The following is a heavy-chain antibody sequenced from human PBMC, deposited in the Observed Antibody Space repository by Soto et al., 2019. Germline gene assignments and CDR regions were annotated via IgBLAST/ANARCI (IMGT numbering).Heavy chain of an antibody. J-gene: IGHJ4*01. CDR1: GFTFSTYA. Sequence: YLKLSCAASGFTFSTYAMHCVRHAPDNGLEKESVISYDGSNKYYAGSVKGRFTISRDNSKNTQYLQMNSLRAEDTAVYYCAREDIVVVVAAASRTPDYPGQGTLV. CDR2: ISYDGSNK. D-gene: IGHD2-15*01. CDR3: AREDIVVVVAAASRTPDY. V-gene: IGHV3-30*01.